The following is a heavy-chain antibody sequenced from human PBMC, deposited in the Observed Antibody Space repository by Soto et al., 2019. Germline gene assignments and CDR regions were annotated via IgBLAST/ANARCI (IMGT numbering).Heavy chain of an antibody. CDR2: IDGGGTT. V-gene: IGHV3-23*01. CDR1: GYTFSSRA. D-gene: IGHD2-8*02. CDR3: ATLLGFSSGGSWYSHVADY. Sequence: EVHLWESGGDLVQPGGSLRVSCVGSGYTFSSRAMSWVRQAPGKGLEWVSGIDGGGTTDYADSVKGRFTISRDNSQDTLYLQRNSLRAEDTAVYYCATLLGFSSGGSWYSHVADYWGQGTLVTVSS. J-gene: IGHJ4*02.